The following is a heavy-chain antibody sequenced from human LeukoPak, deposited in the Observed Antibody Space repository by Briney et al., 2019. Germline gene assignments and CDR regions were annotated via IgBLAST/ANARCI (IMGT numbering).Heavy chain of an antibody. D-gene: IGHD5-18*01. V-gene: IGHV3-21*01. CDR2: ITSSSDYI. Sequence: PGGSLRLSCTASGFTFSAYSMNWVRQAPGKGLEWVSSITSSSDYIYYADSAKGRFTISRDNAENSLHLQMNSLRAEDTAVYYCAREFKSGYGMWAWGQGTLVTVSS. CDR1: GFTFSAYS. CDR3: AREFKSGYGMWA. J-gene: IGHJ5*02.